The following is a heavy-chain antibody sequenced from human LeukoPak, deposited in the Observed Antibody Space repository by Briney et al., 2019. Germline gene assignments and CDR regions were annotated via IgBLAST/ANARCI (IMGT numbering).Heavy chain of an antibody. V-gene: IGHV1-8*02. CDR2: MNPNSGNT. CDR3: ARGREEWLRPGDAFDI. CDR1: GYTFTGYY. D-gene: IGHD5-12*01. J-gene: IGHJ3*02. Sequence: ASVKVSCKASGYTFTGYYMHWVRQATGQGLEWMGWMNPNSGNTGYAQKFQGRVTMTRNTSISTAYMELSSLRSEDTAVYYCARGREEWLRPGDAFDIWGQGTMVTVSS.